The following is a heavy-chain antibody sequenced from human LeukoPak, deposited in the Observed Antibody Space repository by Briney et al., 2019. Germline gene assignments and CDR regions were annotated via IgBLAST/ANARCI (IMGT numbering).Heavy chain of an antibody. J-gene: IGHJ4*02. CDR2: ISSSGSAT. Sequence: GGSLRLSCAASGFTFSSYEMTWVRQAPGKGPEWISYISSSGSATYYADSVKGRFTISRDNAKNSLYLQMNSLRAEDTAVYYCARDYNFDYWGQGTLVTVSS. CDR1: GFTFSSYE. V-gene: IGHV3-48*03. CDR3: ARDYNFDY.